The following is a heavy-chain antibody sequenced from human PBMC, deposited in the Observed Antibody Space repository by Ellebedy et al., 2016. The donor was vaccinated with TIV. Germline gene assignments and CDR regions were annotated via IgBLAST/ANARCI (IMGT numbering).Heavy chain of an antibody. V-gene: IGHV4-39*07. D-gene: IGHD3-10*01. Sequence: SETLSLTCTVSGGSISSSSYYWGWIRQPPGKGLEWIGSIYYSGSTYYNPSLKSRVTISVDTSKNQFSLKLSSVTAADTAVYYCARDIQAPHYGTGNWFDPWGQGTLVTVSS. CDR2: IYYSGST. CDR1: GGSISSSSYY. J-gene: IGHJ5*02. CDR3: ARDIQAPHYGTGNWFDP.